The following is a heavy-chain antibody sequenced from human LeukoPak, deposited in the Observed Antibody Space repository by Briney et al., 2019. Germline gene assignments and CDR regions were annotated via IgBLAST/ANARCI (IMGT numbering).Heavy chain of an antibody. CDR2: IKSNFDGGTT. V-gene: IGHV3-15*01. D-gene: IGHD2-2*01. CDR3: TTGYCRGSSCYGEVDY. Sequence: GGSLRLSCAASGFIFNNAWMSWVRQAPGKGLEWVGRIKSNFDGGTTDYAAPVKGRFTISRDSSKDTLYLQVNSLKTEDTAVYYCTTGYCRGSSCYGEVDYWGQGTLVTVSS. J-gene: IGHJ4*02. CDR1: GFIFNNAW.